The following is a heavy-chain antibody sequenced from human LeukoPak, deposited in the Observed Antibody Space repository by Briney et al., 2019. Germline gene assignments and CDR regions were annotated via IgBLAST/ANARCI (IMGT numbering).Heavy chain of an antibody. CDR1: GGTFSSYA. Sequence: ASVKVSCKASGGTFSSYAISWVRQAPGQGLEWMGRIIPILGIANYAQKFQGRVTITADKSTSTAYMELSSLRSEDTAVYYCARDYYDSSVGYWGQGTLVTVSS. CDR2: IIPILGIA. J-gene: IGHJ4*02. CDR3: ARDYYDSSVGY. D-gene: IGHD3-22*01. V-gene: IGHV1-69*04.